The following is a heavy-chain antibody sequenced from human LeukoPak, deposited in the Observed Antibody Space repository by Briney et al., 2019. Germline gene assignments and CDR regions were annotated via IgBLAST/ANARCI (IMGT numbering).Heavy chain of an antibody. J-gene: IGHJ4*02. CDR3: ARDGLGVAAGLDY. CDR1: GFTFSTYG. Sequence: GGSPRLSCAASGFTFSTYGMNWVRQAPGKGLEWVSSISRSSSYIYYADSVKGRFTISRDNAKNSLYLQMNSLRAEDTAVYYCARDGLGVAAGLDYWGQGTLVTVSS. CDR2: ISRSSSYI. D-gene: IGHD6-13*01. V-gene: IGHV3-21*01.